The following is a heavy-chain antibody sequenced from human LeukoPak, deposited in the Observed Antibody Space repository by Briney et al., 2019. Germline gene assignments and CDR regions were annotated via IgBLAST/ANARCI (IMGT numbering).Heavy chain of an antibody. CDR3: ARGFSGPDGFDI. V-gene: IGHV1-2*04. Sequence: ASVKVSCKASGYILTGYYMHWVRQAPGQGLEWMGWINPSSGATKYGQKFEGWVTMTRDTSISTAYMELSRLKSDDTAVYYCARGFSGPDGFDIWGRGTMVAASS. CDR1: GYILTGYY. D-gene: IGHD3-10*01. J-gene: IGHJ3*02. CDR2: INPSSGAT.